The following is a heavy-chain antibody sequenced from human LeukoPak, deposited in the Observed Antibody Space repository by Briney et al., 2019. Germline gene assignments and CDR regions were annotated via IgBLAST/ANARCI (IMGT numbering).Heavy chain of an antibody. Sequence: ASVKVSCKASGYTFATYDINWVLQATGQGLEWMGWMNPHSGNAGYAQKFQGSVTITRNTSISTAYMELSSLRSEDTAVYYCARGDDRSGYNTFLDYWGQGTLVTVSS. J-gene: IGHJ4*02. CDR1: GYTFATYD. CDR3: ARGDDRSGYNTFLDY. D-gene: IGHD3-22*01. CDR2: MNPHSGNA. V-gene: IGHV1-8*03.